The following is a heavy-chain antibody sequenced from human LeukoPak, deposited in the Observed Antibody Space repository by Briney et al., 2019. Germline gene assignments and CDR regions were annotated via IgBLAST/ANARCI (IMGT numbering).Heavy chain of an antibody. CDR1: GGSFSGYY. CDR3: ARRSRITIFGVVIHFDY. CDR2: INHSGST. D-gene: IGHD3-3*01. J-gene: IGHJ4*02. V-gene: IGHV4-34*01. Sequence: SETLSLTGAVYGGSFSGYYWSWLRQPPEKGLGWIGEINHSGSTNYNPSLKSRVTISVDTSKNQFSLKLSSVTAADTAVYYCARRSRITIFGVVIHFDYWGQGTLVTVSS.